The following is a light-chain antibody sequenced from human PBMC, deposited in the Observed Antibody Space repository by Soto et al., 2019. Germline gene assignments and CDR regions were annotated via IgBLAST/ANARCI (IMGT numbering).Light chain of an antibody. V-gene: IGLV2-14*01. CDR2: DVS. J-gene: IGLJ1*01. Sequence: SVLTQPASVSGSPGQSITISCTGTSSDVGGYNYVSWYQQHPGKAPKLMIYDVSNRPSGVSNRFSGSKSGNTASLTISGLQAEDEADYYCSSYTSSSTHYVFGPGTKVTVL. CDR1: SSDVGGYNY. CDR3: SSYTSSSTHYV.